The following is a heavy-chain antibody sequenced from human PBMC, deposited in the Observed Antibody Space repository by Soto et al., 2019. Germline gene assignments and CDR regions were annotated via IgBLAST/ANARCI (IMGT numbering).Heavy chain of an antibody. J-gene: IGHJ4*02. CDR3: PGPRWPEAVAVSFKC. D-gene: IGHD6-13*01. Sequence: LGQSLKITCKGSGYSFTSYWIGWVRQMPGKGLEWMGIINPGDSDSRYSPSFQGQVTISADKSISSAYLQWSSLKASETAMYPCPGPRWPEAVAVSFKCWRKGTLVTV. CDR1: GYSFTSYW. V-gene: IGHV5-51*01. CDR2: INPGDSDS.